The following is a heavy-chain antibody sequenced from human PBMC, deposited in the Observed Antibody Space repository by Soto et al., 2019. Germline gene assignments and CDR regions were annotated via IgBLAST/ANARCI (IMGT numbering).Heavy chain of an antibody. CDR3: ARDYRGRIRSFYGMDV. Sequence: QVQLVQSGAAVKKPGSSVTVSCKASGGTFSSYAISWVRQAPGQGLEWMGGIIPIFGTANYAQKFQGRVTITADESTSTAYMELSSLRSEDTAVYYCARDYRGRIRSFYGMDVCGQATTATFSS. J-gene: IGHJ6*02. CDR2: IIPIFGTA. V-gene: IGHV1-69*12. D-gene: IGHD5-12*01. CDR1: GGTFSSYA.